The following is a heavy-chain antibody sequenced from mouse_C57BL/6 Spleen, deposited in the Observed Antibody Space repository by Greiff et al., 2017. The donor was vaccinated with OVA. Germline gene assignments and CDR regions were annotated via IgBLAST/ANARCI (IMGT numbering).Heavy chain of an antibody. CDR1: GYAFSSYW. CDR2: IYPGAGDT. J-gene: IGHJ3*01. CDR3: ARSYYDNVGAWFAY. Sequence: QVQLKESGAELVKPGASVKISCKASGYAFSSYWMNWVKQRPGKGLEWIGQIYPGAGDTNYNGKFKGKGTLTADKSSSTAYMQLISLTSENSAVYVWARSYYDNVGAWFAYWGQGTLVTVSA. V-gene: IGHV1-80*01. D-gene: IGHD2-10*01.